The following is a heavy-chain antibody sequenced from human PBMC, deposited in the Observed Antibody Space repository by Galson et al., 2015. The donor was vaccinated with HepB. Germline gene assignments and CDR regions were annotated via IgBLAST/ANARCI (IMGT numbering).Heavy chain of an antibody. CDR2: IYTSGST. D-gene: IGHD6-13*01. J-gene: IGHJ5*02. V-gene: IGHV4-4*07. CDR3: ARESGIAAAGTGNWFDP. Sequence: ETLSLTCTVSGGSISSYYWSWIRQPAGKGLEWIGRIYTSGSTNYNPSLKSRVTMSVDTSKNQFSLKLSSVTAADTAVYYCARESGIAAAGTGNWFDPWGQGTLVTVSS. CDR1: GGSISSYY.